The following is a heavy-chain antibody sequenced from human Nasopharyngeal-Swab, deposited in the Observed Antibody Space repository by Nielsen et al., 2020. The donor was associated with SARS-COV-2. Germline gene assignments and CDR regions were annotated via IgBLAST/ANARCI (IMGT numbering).Heavy chain of an antibody. CDR2: INHSGST. CDR3: ARGRDYGDYVDYFDY. Sequence: WIRQPPGKGLEWIGEINHSGSTNYNPSLKSRVTISVDTSKNQFSLKLSSVTAADTAVYYCARGRDYGDYVDYFDYWGQGTLVPFSS. J-gene: IGHJ4*02. V-gene: IGHV4-34*01. D-gene: IGHD4-17*01.